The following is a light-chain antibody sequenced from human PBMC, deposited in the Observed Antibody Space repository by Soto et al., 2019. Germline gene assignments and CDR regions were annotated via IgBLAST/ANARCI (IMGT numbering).Light chain of an antibody. J-gene: IGKJ3*01. CDR2: AAS. CDR3: QKYNSAPRFT. CDR1: QGISNY. Sequence: DIQMTQSPSSLSASVGDRVTITCRASQGISNYLAWYQQKPGKVPKLLIYAASTLQSGVPSRFSGSGSGTDFTITISSLQPEDVATYYYQKYNSAPRFTFGPGTKVDIK. V-gene: IGKV1-27*01.